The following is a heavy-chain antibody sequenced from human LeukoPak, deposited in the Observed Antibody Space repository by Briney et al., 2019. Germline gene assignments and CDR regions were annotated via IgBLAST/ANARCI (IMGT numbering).Heavy chain of an antibody. CDR1: GVSISSYY. J-gene: IGHJ6*02. V-gene: IGHV4-59*01. CDR2: IYYSGST. Sequence: SETLSLTCTVSGVSISSYYWSWIRQPPGKGLEWIGYIYYSGSTNYNPSLKSRVTISVDTSKNQFSLKLNSVTAADTAVYYCARGLVPEGYNSGWHGYYYYGMDVWGQGTTVTVSS. D-gene: IGHD6-19*01. CDR3: ARGLVPEGYNSGWHGYYYYGMDV.